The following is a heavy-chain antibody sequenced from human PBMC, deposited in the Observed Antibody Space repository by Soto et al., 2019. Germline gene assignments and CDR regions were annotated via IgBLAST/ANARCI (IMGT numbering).Heavy chain of an antibody. Sequence: GGVPRLSCTVSGFTFSSYGMHWVRQAPGKGLEWVAFISFDGSNKYSADSVKGRFTISRDSSSKTLYLQMNSLRPDDTAMYYCARDGVSSTDYTWNYGTYFDYWGPGALVTVSS. D-gene: IGHD1-1*01. V-gene: IGHV3-30*03. CDR1: GFTFSSYG. J-gene: IGHJ4*02. CDR2: ISFDGSNK. CDR3: ARDGVSSTDYTWNYGTYFDY.